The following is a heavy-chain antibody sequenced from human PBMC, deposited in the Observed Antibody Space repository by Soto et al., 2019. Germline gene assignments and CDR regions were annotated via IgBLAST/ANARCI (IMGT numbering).Heavy chain of an antibody. J-gene: IGHJ4*02. CDR2: INSDGSST. CDR3: ARGGGSYGGVDC. D-gene: IGHD1-26*01. CDR1: GFTFSSYW. V-gene: IGHV3-74*01. Sequence: GGSLRLSCAASGFTFSSYWMHWVRQVPGKGLVWVSRINSDGSSTSYADSVKGRFTISRDNAKNTLYLEMNSLRAEDTAVYYCARGGGSYGGVDCWGQGTLVTVSS.